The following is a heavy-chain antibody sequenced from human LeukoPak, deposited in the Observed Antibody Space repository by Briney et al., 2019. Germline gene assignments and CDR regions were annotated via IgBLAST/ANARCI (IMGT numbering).Heavy chain of an antibody. CDR3: AKVIVGAARGVDY. CDR1: GFTFSSYI. J-gene: IGHJ4*02. V-gene: IGHV3-48*02. CDR2: ISSSSSTI. Sequence: GGPLRLSCAASGFTFSSYIMNWLRQAPRKGLEGVSYISSSSSTIYYADSVKGRFTISRDNAKNSLYLQMNSLRDEDTAVYYCAKVIVGAARGVDYWGQGTLVTVSS. D-gene: IGHD1-26*01.